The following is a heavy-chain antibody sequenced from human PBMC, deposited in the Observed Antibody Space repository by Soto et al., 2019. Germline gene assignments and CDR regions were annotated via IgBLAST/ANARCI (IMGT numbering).Heavy chain of an antibody. J-gene: IGHJ4*02. D-gene: IGHD3-3*01. Sequence: QVPLVQSGAEVEKPGASVKVSCKASGYTFTDYGISWVRQAPGQALQWMGWITAFNGNTKYAQQFRGRVTMTTDTSTSRAYMELRSLESDDTAVYYCARISQSDFWSGYYYFFDYWGQGTLVTVSS. CDR2: ITAFNGNT. V-gene: IGHV1-18*01. CDR3: ARISQSDFWSGYYYFFDY. CDR1: GYTFTDYG.